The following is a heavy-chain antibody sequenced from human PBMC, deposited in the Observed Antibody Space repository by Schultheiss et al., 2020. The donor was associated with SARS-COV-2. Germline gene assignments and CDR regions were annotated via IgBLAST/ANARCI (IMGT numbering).Heavy chain of an antibody. Sequence: GGSLRLSCAASGFTFSSYSMNWVRQAPGKGLEWVSAISGSGGSTYYADSVKGRFTISRDNSKNTLYLQMNSLRAEDTAVYYCAKTGSRDGYNYYFDYWGQGTLVTVSS. CDR3: AKTGSRDGYNYYFDY. CDR1: GFTFSSYS. D-gene: IGHD5-24*01. V-gene: IGHV3-23*01. CDR2: ISGSGGST. J-gene: IGHJ4*02.